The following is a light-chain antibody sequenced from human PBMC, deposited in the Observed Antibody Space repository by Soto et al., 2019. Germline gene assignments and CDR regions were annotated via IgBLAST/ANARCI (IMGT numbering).Light chain of an antibody. CDR1: QNIDNY. CDR2: DAS. V-gene: IGKV1-33*01. CDR3: QHYDHVQVT. Sequence: DIQITQSPSSLSASVVDRVTITCQASQNIDNYLNWYQQKPGKAPNLLIYDASSLKTGVPSRFSGSGSGTDFTFTINSLQPEDFATYYCQHYDHVQVTFGQGTRLEIK. J-gene: IGKJ5*01.